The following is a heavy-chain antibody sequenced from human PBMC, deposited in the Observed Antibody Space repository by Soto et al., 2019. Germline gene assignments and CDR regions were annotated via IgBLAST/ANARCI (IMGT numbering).Heavy chain of an antibody. D-gene: IGHD6-19*01. J-gene: IGHJ6*03. CDR1: GYTLTELS. Sequence: ASVKVSCKVSGYTLTELSMHWVRQAPGKGLEWMGGFDPEDGETIYAQKFQGRVTMTEDTYTDTAYMELSSLRSEDTAVYYCATGSSSGWYYYYYMDVWGKGTTVTVS. V-gene: IGHV1-24*01. CDR3: ATGSSSGWYYYYYMDV. CDR2: FDPEDGET.